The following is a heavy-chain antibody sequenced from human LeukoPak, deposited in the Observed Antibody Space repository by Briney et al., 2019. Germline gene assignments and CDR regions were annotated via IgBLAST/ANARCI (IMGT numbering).Heavy chain of an antibody. CDR3: ARDESAAGYSSRGDYSYMDV. V-gene: IGHV4-61*02. J-gene: IGHJ6*03. CDR1: GGSISSGSYY. Sequence: SQTLSLTCTVSGGSISSGSYYWGWIRQPAGKGLEWIGRIYTSGSTNYNPSLKGRVTISVDTSKNQFSLKLSSVTAADTAVYYCARDESAAGYSSRGDYSYMDVWGKGTTVTISS. CDR2: IYTSGST. D-gene: IGHD6-13*01.